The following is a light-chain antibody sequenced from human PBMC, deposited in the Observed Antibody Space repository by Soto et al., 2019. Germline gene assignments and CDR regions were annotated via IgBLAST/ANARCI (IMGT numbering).Light chain of an antibody. CDR2: AAS. CDR3: HPYASSRYT. J-gene: IGKJ5*01. CDR1: QSISSSY. Sequence: EIVLTQSPGTLSLSPGERATLSCRASQSISSSYLAWYQQKPGQAPRLLVYAASSRATGIPDRFSGSGSGTEFTLTISRLEPADFAVYYCHPYASSRYTFGHGT. V-gene: IGKV3-20*01.